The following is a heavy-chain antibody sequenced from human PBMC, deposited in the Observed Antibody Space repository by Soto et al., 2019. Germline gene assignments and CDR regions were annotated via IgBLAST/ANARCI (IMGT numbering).Heavy chain of an antibody. Sequence: QVELQESGPGLVKPSQTLSLTCSVSGGSISSSGYYWNWVRQHPAKGLEWVGCIEHSGTTHHNPSPSGRVIISVDTSTNQFSLKLSYVTAADTAVYYCARTRSSTGYFTTFDSWGQGTLVTVSS. D-gene: IGHD2-2*01. J-gene: IGHJ4*02. CDR3: ARTRSSTGYFTTFDS. V-gene: IGHV4-31*03. CDR2: IEHSGTT. CDR1: GGSISSSGYY.